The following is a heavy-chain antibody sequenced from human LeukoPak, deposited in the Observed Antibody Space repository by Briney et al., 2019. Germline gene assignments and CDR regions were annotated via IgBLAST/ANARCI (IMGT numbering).Heavy chain of an antibody. J-gene: IGHJ4*02. CDR2: INPSGGST. V-gene: IGHV1-46*01. CDR1: GYTFTSYY. Sequence: GASVKVSCKASGYTFTSYYMHWVRQAPGQGLEWMGIINPSGGSTSYAQKFQGRVTMTRDTSTSTVYMELSSLRSEDTAVYYCARDTRRFAGALYFDYWGQGTLVTVSS. D-gene: IGHD1-26*01. CDR3: ARDTRRFAGALYFDY.